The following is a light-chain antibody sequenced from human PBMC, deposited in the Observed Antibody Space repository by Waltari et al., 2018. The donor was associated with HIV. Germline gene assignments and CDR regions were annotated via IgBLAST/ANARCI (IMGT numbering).Light chain of an antibody. J-gene: IGLJ2*01. CDR1: SSDIGDYDY. CDR2: EVL. Sequence: QSALTQPRSVSGSPGQSVTISCTGTSSDIGDYDYVSWYQHQPGEAPKLLIYEVLNRPSGVPHRFSGSKSGNPASLTVSGLQAEDEADYYCSSYGGNSNVIFGGGTKLTVL. V-gene: IGLV2-8*01. CDR3: SSYGGNSNVI.